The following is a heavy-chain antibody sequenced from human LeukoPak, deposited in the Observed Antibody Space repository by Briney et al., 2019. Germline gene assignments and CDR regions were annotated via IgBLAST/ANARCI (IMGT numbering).Heavy chain of an antibody. CDR3: ARQSGVAATKPFDY. V-gene: IGHV4-39*01. Sequence: KPSETLSLTCTVSGGSISSSSYYWGWIRQPPGKGLEWIGSIYYSGSTYYNPSLKSRVTISVDTSKNQFSLKLSSVTAADTAVYYCARQSGVAATKPFDYWGQGTLVTVSS. D-gene: IGHD2-15*01. J-gene: IGHJ4*02. CDR2: IYYSGST. CDR1: GGSISSSSYY.